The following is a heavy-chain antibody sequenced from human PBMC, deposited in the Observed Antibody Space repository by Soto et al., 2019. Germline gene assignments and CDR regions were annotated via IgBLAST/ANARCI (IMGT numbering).Heavy chain of an antibody. CDR3: ARSVPGYYGPEDFDL. V-gene: IGHV4-31*03. Sequence: QVLLQESGPGLVKPSQTLSLTCTVSGGSISSGGYYWSWIRQHPGKGLEWIGYIFSRGGTFYNPSLESRVTISIDTSKSQFSLKLTSVTAADTAVYYCARSVPGYYGPEDFDLWGQGTLVTVSS. CDR2: IFSRGGT. D-gene: IGHD3-16*01. CDR1: GGSISSGGYY. J-gene: IGHJ4*02.